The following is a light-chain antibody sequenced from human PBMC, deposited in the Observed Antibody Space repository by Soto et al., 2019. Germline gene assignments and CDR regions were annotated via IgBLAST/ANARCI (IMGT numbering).Light chain of an antibody. J-gene: IGKJ2*01. CDR3: QHYDSFPHT. Sequence: DIQMTQSPSTLSASVGDRVTITCRASQSISSWLAWYQQKPGIAPKLLIYHASTLESGVPSRFSGSGYGTEFTLTISSLQPDDFATYYCQHYDSFPHTFGQGAKLEIK. V-gene: IGKV1-5*01. CDR2: HAS. CDR1: QSISSW.